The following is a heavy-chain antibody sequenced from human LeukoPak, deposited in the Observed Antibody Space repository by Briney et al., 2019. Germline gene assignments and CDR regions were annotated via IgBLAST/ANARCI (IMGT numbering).Heavy chain of an antibody. CDR2: IYPGDSDT. CDR3: ARGYFDWLSTYYFDY. Sequence: GGSLKISCKGSGYSFTSYWIGWVRQMPGKGLEWMGIIYPGDSDTRYSPSFQGQVTISADKSISTAYLQWSSLKASDTAMYYCARGYFDWLSTYYFDYWGQGTLVTVSS. CDR1: GYSFTSYW. D-gene: IGHD3-9*01. J-gene: IGHJ4*02. V-gene: IGHV5-51*01.